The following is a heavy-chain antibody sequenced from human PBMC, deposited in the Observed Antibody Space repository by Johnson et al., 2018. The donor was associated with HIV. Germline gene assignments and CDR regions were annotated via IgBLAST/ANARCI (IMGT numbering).Heavy chain of an antibody. CDR3: ARGGMRGELGAFDI. CDR1: GFTFSNAW. D-gene: IGHD1-26*01. V-gene: IGHV3-15*01. CDR2: IKSKTDGGTT. Sequence: VQLVESGGGLVQPGGSLRLSCAASGFTFSNAWMSWVRQAPGKGLEWVGRIKSKTDGGTTDYAAPVKGRFTISRDISKDTLYLQMNRLRAEDTALYYCARGGMRGELGAFDIWGQGTMVTVSS. J-gene: IGHJ3*02.